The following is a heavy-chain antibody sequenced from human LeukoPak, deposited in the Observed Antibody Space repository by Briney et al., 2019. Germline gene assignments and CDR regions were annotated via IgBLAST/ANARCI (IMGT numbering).Heavy chain of an antibody. CDR3: ARGGTYYYYGMDV. J-gene: IGHJ6*02. CDR2: INPSGGST. V-gene: IGHV1-46*01. Sequence: ASVKVSCKASGYTFTNYYIHWVRQAPGQGLEWMGMINPSGGSTNYAQKFQGRVTMTRDTSTSTVYMELSSLRSEDTAIYYCARGGTYYYYGMDVWGQGTTVTVS. CDR1: GYTFTNYY. D-gene: IGHD1-26*01.